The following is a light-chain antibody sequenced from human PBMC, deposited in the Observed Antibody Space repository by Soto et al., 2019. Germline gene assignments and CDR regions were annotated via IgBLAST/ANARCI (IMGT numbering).Light chain of an antibody. V-gene: IGKV1-39*01. CDR1: QSISTY. CDR2: AAI. CDR3: QQTYINSRT. Sequence: DIHMTQSPSSLSAPVGDRITITCRASQSISTYLNWYQQKPGKAPKLLIFAAISLQSGVPSRFSGRGSGTDFTLTISSLQPEDFATYSCQQTYINSRTFGQGTKVEIK. J-gene: IGKJ1*01.